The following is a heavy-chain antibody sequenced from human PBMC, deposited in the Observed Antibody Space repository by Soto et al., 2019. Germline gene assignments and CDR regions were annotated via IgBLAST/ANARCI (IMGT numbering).Heavy chain of an antibody. V-gene: IGHV3-48*01. J-gene: IGHJ2*01. Sequence: GGSLRLSCAASGFTFSSYTMNWVRQAPGKGLEWISHITHSSSAIYYADSVRGRFTVSRDNAKNSLYLQLNSLRAEDTAVYYCAASILVSRQYFDLWGRGTLVTVSS. CDR2: ITHSSSAI. CDR1: GFTFSSYT. CDR3: AASILVSRQYFDL. D-gene: IGHD3-9*01.